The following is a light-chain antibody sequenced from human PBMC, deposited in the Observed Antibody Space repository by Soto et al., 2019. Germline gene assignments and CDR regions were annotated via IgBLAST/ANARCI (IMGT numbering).Light chain of an antibody. Sequence: IVLTQSPATLSFTPGERATLSCRASQNISIYLAWYQQKSGQSPRLLIYDTFNRAPGIPDRFSGSGSGTDFTLTISSLEPEDFAVYYCQHRSDLPCSCGQGTTVEIK. J-gene: IGKJ1*01. CDR1: QNISIY. V-gene: IGKV3-11*01. CDR2: DTF. CDR3: QHRSDLPCS.